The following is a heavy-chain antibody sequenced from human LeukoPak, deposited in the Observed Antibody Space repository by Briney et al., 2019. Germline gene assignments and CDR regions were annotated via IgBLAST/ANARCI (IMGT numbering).Heavy chain of an antibody. J-gene: IGHJ5*02. Sequence: SETLSLTCTVSGGSINTHYWGWIRQPPGKGLEWIGYVDSSDSTHYSHYNPSLKGRVSISADMSKNQFSLNMYSVTTADTAVYYCARLSAAASHPWGQGTLVTVSS. D-gene: IGHD6-13*01. CDR2: VDSSDSTHYS. CDR3: ARLSAAASHP. V-gene: IGHV4-4*09. CDR1: GGSINTHY.